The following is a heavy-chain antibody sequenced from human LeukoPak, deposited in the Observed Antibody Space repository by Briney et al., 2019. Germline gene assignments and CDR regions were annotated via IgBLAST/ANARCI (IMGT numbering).Heavy chain of an antibody. J-gene: IGHJ4*02. CDR3: ARVVGAHEVFDY. V-gene: IGHV3-7*01. CDR2: INQDGTQT. CDR1: GLSLSNSW. D-gene: IGHD1-26*01. Sequence: GGSRRLACPVSGLSLSNSWMSWVRQAPGTGLEWVANINQDGTQTYYVDSVKGRFTISRDNAKNSLYLQMNSVRAEDTAVYFCARVVGAHEVFDYWGQGTPVTVSS.